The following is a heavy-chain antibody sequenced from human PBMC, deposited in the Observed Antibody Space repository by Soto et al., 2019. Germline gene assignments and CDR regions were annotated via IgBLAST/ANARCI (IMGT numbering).Heavy chain of an antibody. D-gene: IGHD3-22*01. Sequence: PGESLKISCKGSGYSFTSCWISWVRQMPGKGLVWMGRIDPSDSYTNYSPSFQGHVTISADKSISTAYLQWSSLKASDTAMYYCARHPLSAMIVVVIKTAFDIWGQGTMVTVSS. CDR2: IDPSDSYT. V-gene: IGHV5-10-1*01. CDR1: GYSFTSCW. J-gene: IGHJ3*02. CDR3: ARHPLSAMIVVVIKTAFDI.